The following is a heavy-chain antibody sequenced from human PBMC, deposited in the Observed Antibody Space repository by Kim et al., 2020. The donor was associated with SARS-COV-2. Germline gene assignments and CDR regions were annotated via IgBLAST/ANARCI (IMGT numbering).Heavy chain of an antibody. V-gene: IGHV3-33*01. CDR3: ARDRSRYYGSGSYPDY. Sequence: GGSLRLSCAASGFTFSSYGMHWVRQAPGKGLEWVAVIWYDGSNKYYADSVKGRFTISRDNSKNTLYLQMNSLRAEDTAVYYCARDRSRYYGSGSYPDYWGQGTLVTVSS. CDR1: GFTFSSYG. J-gene: IGHJ4*02. D-gene: IGHD3-10*01. CDR2: IWYDGSNK.